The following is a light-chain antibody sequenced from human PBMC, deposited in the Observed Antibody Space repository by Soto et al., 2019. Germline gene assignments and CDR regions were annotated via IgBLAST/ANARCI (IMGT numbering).Light chain of an antibody. CDR2: GAS. Sequence: EIVLTQSPDTLSLSPGERATLSCRASHSLTTSSLAWFQQRPGQAPRLLIFGASTRASGIPDRFSGSGSGTDFTLTISRLESEDFAVYYCQQYGRSPPITFGQGTRLEIK. V-gene: IGKV3-20*01. CDR3: QQYGRSPPIT. CDR1: HSLTTSS. J-gene: IGKJ5*01.